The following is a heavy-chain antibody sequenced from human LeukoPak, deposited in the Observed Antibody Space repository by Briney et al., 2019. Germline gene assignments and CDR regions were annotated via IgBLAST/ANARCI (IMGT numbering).Heavy chain of an antibody. D-gene: IGHD6-19*01. J-gene: IGHJ6*03. CDR3: AREWEGWYLTYYYYYYMDV. Sequence: SETLSLTCTVSGGSISSGSYYWSWIRQPAGKGLEWIGSIYHSGSTYYNPSLKSRVTILVDTSKNQFSLKLRSVTAADTAVYYCAREWEGWYLTYYYYYYMDVWGKGTTVTVSS. CDR1: GGSISSGSYY. CDR2: IYHSGST. V-gene: IGHV4-39*07.